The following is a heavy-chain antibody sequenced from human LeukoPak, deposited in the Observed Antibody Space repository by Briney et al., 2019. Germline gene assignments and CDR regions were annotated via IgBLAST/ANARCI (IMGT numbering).Heavy chain of an antibody. CDR2: IYTSGST. J-gene: IGHJ6*03. CDR1: GGSISSNY. D-gene: IGHD3-3*01. CDR3: ARVKGDYDFWSGYYPDDYYYYYYMDV. Sequence: PSETLSLTCTVSGGSISSNYWGWIRQPAGKGLEWIGRIYTSGSTNSNPSLKSRVTMSVDTSKNQFSLKLSSVTAADTAVYYCARVKGDYDFWSGYYPDDYYYYYYMDVWGKGTTVTVSS. V-gene: IGHV4-4*07.